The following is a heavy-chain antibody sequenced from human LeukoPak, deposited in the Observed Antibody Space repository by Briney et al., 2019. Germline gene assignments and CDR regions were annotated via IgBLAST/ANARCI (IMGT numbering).Heavy chain of an antibody. J-gene: IGHJ5*02. CDR3: ATTLRNNPP. V-gene: IGHV1-8*01. CDR2: INPNTGLT. Sequence: ASVKVSCKASGYSFTAYDINWVRQATGQGIEWIGYINPNTGLTEYAQKFQGRVSLTRDNSITTAYMELNTLTSEATAVYYCATTLRNNPPWGQGTLITVPS. CDR1: GYSFTAYD. D-gene: IGHD1-14*01.